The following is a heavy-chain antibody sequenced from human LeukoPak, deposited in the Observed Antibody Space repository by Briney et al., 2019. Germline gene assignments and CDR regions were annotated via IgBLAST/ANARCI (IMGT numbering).Heavy chain of an antibody. CDR3: ARAAYDSNGFTANHDY. Sequence: GGSLSLSCAASGFTVSSNYMSWVRQAPGKGLEWVSVLYSDGTTYYADSVKGRFTISRDNSKNTLYLQMNNLRAEDTAVYYCARAAYDSNGFTANHDYWGQGTLVTVSS. V-gene: IGHV3-53*01. CDR2: LYSDGTT. CDR1: GFTVSSNY. J-gene: IGHJ4*02. D-gene: IGHD3-22*01.